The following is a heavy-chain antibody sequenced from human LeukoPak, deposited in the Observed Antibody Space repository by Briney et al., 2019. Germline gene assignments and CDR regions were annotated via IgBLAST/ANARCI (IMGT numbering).Heavy chain of an antibody. D-gene: IGHD5-24*01. V-gene: IGHV3-9*01. CDR2: IYWDSSSV. CDR1: GFTFSSYA. CDR3: VKDRKSRDLDSLDI. Sequence: GGSLRLSCAASGFTFSSYAMSWVRQAPGKGLEWVSGIYWDSSSVDYADSVKGRFTTSRDNAKNSLYLQMNSLRTDDTAVYYCVKDRKSRDLDSLDIWGQGTTVTVSS. J-gene: IGHJ3*02.